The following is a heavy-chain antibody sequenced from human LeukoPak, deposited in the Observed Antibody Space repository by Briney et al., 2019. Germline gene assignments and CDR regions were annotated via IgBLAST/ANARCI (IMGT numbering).Heavy chain of an antibody. CDR1: GGSISTYY. J-gene: IGHJ2*01. CDR2: VYYSGST. CDR3: TAASGSYWYFDL. V-gene: IGHV4-59*08. Sequence: SETLSLTCTVSGGSISTYYWSWIRQPPGKGLEWIGYVYYSGSTNYNPSLKSRVTISVDTSKNQFSLRLSSVTAADTAVYYCTAASGSYWYFDLWGRGTLVTVSS. D-gene: IGHD6-13*01.